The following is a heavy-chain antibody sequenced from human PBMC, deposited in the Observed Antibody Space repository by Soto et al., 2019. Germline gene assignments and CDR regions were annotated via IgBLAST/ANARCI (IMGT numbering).Heavy chain of an antibody. V-gene: IGHV3-11*01. J-gene: IGHJ4*02. CDR2: ISSGSTNI. CDR1: GFTFSDFY. D-gene: IGHD4-4*01. CDR3: ARDRNAAGSDY. Sequence: QVQLVESGGGLVKPGGSLRLSCAASGFTFSDFYMSWIRQAPGKGLEWISDISSGSTNIFYADSVKGRFTVSRDNAKNSVYLQMDSLRAEDTAVYYCARDRNAAGSDYWGQGTLVTVSS.